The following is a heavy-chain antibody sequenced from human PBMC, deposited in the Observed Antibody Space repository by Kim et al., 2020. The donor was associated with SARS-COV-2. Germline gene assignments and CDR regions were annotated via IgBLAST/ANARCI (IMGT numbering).Heavy chain of an antibody. V-gene: IGHV4-61*01. CDR1: GGSVSSSSFF. CDR3: ASTYFHDSSSSYDY. CDR2: IYYNGDT. Sequence: SETLSLTCIVSGGSVSSSSFFWRWIRQPPGMGLEWIGYIYYNGDTKYNPSLKSRVTISLDTTKNQFSLRLSSVTAAATAVYYCASTYFHDSSSSYDYWG. D-gene: IGHD3-22*01. J-gene: IGHJ4*01.